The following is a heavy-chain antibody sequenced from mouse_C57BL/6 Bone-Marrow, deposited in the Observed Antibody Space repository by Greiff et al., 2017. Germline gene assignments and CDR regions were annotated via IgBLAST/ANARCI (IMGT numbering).Heavy chain of an antibody. Sequence: LKQPGAELVRPGASVKLSCKASGYTFTSYWMHWVKQRPGQGLEWIGYINPSSGYTKYNQKFKDKATLTADKSSSTASMQLSSLTYEDSAVYYCARDLYSPSFDYGGQGTTLTVSS. D-gene: IGHD2-1*01. CDR3: ARDLYSPSFDY. CDR2: INPSSGYT. CDR1: GYTFTSYW. V-gene: IGHV1-7*01. J-gene: IGHJ2*01.